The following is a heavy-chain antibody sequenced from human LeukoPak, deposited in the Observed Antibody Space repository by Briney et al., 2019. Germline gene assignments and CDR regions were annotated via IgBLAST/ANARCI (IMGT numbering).Heavy chain of an antibody. CDR2: ISAYNGNT. Sequence: ASVKVSCKASGYTFTSYGISWVRQAPGQGLEWMGWISAYNGNTNYAQKLQGRVTMTTDTSTSTAYMELRSLRSDDTAVYYCARNPRRSRAVADTVIDYWGQGTLVTVSS. J-gene: IGHJ4*02. D-gene: IGHD6-19*01. V-gene: IGHV1-18*01. CDR3: ARNPRRSRAVADTVIDY. CDR1: GYTFTSYG.